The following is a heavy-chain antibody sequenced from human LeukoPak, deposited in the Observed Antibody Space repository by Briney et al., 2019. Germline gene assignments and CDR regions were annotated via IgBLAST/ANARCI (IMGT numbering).Heavy chain of an antibody. CDR1: GYTFTGYY. Sequence: ASAKVSCKASGYTFTGYYMHWVRQAPGQGLEWMGWINPNSGDTNYAQKFQSGVTMTRDTSITTAYMELTRLRSDDTAAYYCVRGGALYYDFWDWGQGTLVTVSS. CDR2: INPNSGDT. J-gene: IGHJ4*02. CDR3: VRGGALYYDFWD. V-gene: IGHV1-2*02. D-gene: IGHD3-3*01.